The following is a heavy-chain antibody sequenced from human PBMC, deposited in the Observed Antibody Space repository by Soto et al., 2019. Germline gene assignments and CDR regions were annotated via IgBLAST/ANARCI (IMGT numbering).Heavy chain of an antibody. J-gene: IGHJ3*02. V-gene: IGHV4-30-4*01. Sequence: SETLSLTCTVSGGSISSGDYYWSWIRQPPGKGLEWIGYIYYSGSTYYNPSLKSRVTISVDTSKNQFSLKLSSVTAADTAVYYCARAPPLKYTYGLRGAFDIWGQGTMVT. CDR3: ARAPPLKYTYGLRGAFDI. CDR1: GGSISSGDYY. CDR2: IYYSGST. D-gene: IGHD5-18*01.